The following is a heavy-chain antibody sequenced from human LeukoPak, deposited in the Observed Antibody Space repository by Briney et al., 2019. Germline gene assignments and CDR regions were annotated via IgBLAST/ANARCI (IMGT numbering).Heavy chain of an antibody. CDR3: ARDILHYDILTGSGGMGYMDV. Sequence: PSETLSLTCAVSGYSISSGYYWGWIRQPPGKGLEWIGSIYHSGSTYYNPSLKSRVTISVDTSKDQFSLKLSSVTAADTAVYYCARDILHYDILTGSGGMGYMDVWGKGTTVTVSS. D-gene: IGHD3-9*01. CDR2: IYHSGST. CDR1: GYSISSGYY. V-gene: IGHV4-38-2*02. J-gene: IGHJ6*04.